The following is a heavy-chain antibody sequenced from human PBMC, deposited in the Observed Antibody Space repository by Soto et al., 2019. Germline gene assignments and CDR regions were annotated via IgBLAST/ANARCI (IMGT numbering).Heavy chain of an antibody. CDR3: ARVPHHDYGDYLSFRFDP. CDR2: IFPGGVNL. Sequence: GASVKVSCKAIGYSFTRHYMHWVRQDPGQGLEWMGTIFPGGVNLAYAQKFEGRVTMTKDTSKNQFSLKLSSVTAADTAVYYCARVPHHDYGDYLSFRFDPWGQGTLVTVSS. D-gene: IGHD4-17*01. V-gene: IGHV1-46*01. CDR1: GYSFTRHY. J-gene: IGHJ5*02.